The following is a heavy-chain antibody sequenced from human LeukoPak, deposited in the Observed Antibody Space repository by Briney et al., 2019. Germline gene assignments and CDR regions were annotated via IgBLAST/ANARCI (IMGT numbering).Heavy chain of an antibody. Sequence: SETLSLTCTVSGGSISSGDYYWSWTRQPPGKGLEWIGYIYYSGSTYYNPSLKSRVTISVDTSKNQFSLKLSSVTAADTAVYYCAQGGDYSSSSVFDYWGQGTLVTVSS. J-gene: IGHJ4*02. CDR1: GGSISSGDYY. CDR2: IYYSGST. D-gene: IGHD6-6*01. V-gene: IGHV4-30-4*08. CDR3: AQGGDYSSSSVFDY.